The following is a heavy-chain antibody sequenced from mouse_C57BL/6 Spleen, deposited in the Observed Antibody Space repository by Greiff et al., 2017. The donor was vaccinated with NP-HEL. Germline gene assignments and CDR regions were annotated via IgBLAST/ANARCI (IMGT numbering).Heavy chain of an antibody. CDR2: IDPETGGT. Sequence: QVQLQQSGAELVRPGASVTLSCKASGYTFTDYEMHWVKQTPVHGLEWIGAIDPETGGTAYNQKFKGKAILTADKSSSTAYMELRSLTSEDSAVYYCTIYYDYGGFAYWGQGTLSLSLQ. J-gene: IGHJ3*01. CDR1: GYTFTDYE. V-gene: IGHV1-15*01. D-gene: IGHD2-4*01. CDR3: TIYYDYGGFAY.